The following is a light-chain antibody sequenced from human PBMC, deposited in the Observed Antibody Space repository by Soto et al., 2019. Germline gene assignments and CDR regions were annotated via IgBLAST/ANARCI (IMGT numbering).Light chain of an antibody. CDR1: QMGSSY. CDR2: DAS. CDR3: QQRINWPPIA. V-gene: IGKV3-11*01. Sequence: EIVLTQAPATLSLSPGERATLSCRARQMGSSYLAWYQQKPGQAPRLLIYDASNRATGIPARFSGSGSGTDFTLTISSLEPEDFAVYYCQQRINWPPIAFGQGTRLEI. J-gene: IGKJ5*01.